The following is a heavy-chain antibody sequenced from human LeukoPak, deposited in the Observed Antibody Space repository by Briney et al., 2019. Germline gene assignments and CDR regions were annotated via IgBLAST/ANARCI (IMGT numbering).Heavy chain of an antibody. V-gene: IGHV1-69*04. D-gene: IGHD3-22*01. CDR2: IIPIFGIA. CDR1: GGTFSSYA. Sequence: SVKVSCKASGGTFSSYAISWVRQAPGQGLEWMERIIPIFGIANYAQKSQGRVTITADKSTSTAYMELSSLRSEDTAVYYCARVSDLDYYDSSGPNWFDPWGQGTLVTVSS. J-gene: IGHJ5*02. CDR3: ARVSDLDYYDSSGPNWFDP.